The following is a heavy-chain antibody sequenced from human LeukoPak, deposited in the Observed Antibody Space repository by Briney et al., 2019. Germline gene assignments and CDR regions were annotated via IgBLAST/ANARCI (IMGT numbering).Heavy chain of an antibody. CDR3: ARVPWV. CDR1: GFTFSDHY. CDR2: IKNKANSYTT. J-gene: IGHJ3*01. V-gene: IGHV3-72*01. Sequence: QPGGSLRLSCAASGFTFSDHYMDWVRQAPGKGLEWVGRIKNKANSYTTEYAASVKGRVTISRDDLKNSLYLQINSLKIEDTAVYYCARVPWVWGQGTMVTVSS.